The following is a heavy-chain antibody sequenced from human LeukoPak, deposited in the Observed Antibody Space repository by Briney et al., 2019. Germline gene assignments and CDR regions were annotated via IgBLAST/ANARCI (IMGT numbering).Heavy chain of an antibody. D-gene: IGHD2-15*01. V-gene: IGHV1-46*01. Sequence: ASVKVSCKASGYTFISYYVHWVRQAPGQGLEWMGVINPSGGGTSYAQKFQGRVTMTRDTSTSTVYMELSSLRSEDTAVYYCARDRARYCSGGSCYSPGYWGQGTLVTVSS. CDR3: ARDRARYCSGGSCYSPGY. CDR2: INPSGGGT. J-gene: IGHJ4*02. CDR1: GYTFISYY.